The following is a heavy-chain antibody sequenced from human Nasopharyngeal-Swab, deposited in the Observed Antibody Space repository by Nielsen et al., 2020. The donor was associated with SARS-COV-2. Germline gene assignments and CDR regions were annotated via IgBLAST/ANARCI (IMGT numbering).Heavy chain of an antibody. Sequence: ESLKISCAVYGGSLSGSYWSWIRQSPGKGLEWIGEVNHSGSTNYNPSLKSRVTISVDTSKNQFSLKMRSVTVADTAVYFCANWGHAFDIWGQGTMVTVSS. D-gene: IGHD3-16*01. CDR1: GGSLSGSY. CDR3: ANWGHAFDI. V-gene: IGHV4-34*01. CDR2: VNHSGST. J-gene: IGHJ3*02.